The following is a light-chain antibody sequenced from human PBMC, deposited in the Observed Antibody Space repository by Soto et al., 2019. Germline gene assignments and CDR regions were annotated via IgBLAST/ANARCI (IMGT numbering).Light chain of an antibody. CDR3: QHYNSYSEA. J-gene: IGKJ1*01. Sequence: DIQVTQSPSTLSGSVGARVTITCRASQTISSWLAWYQQKQWKATKLQIYKTSTLKSGVQSRFSGSGSGTEFTLTISSLQPDDFATYYCQHYNSYSEAFGQGTNVDIK. CDR2: KTS. CDR1: QTISSW. V-gene: IGKV1-5*03.